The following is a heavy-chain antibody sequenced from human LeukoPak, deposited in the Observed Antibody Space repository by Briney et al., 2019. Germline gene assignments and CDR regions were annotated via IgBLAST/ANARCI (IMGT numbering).Heavy chain of an antibody. CDR1: GYTFTSYY. Sequence: GASVKVSCKASGYTFTSYYMHWVRQAPGQGLEWMGIINPSGGRTSYSQKFQGRVTMTRDTSTSTVYMELSSLRSEDTAVYYCGVYCSSTSCYDYWGQGTLVTVSS. J-gene: IGHJ4*02. CDR3: GVYCSSTSCYDY. D-gene: IGHD2-2*01. V-gene: IGHV1-46*01. CDR2: INPSGGRT.